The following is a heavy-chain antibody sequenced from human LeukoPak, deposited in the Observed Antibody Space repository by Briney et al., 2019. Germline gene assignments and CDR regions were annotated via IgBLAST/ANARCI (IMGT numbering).Heavy chain of an antibody. CDR3: ARGLRFGEYYFDY. CDR1: GYTFTGYY. V-gene: IGHV1-2*04. J-gene: IGHJ4*02. CDR2: INPNSGGT. Sequence: GASVKVSCKASGYTFTGYYMHWVRQAPGQGLEWMGWINPNSGGTNYAQKFQGWVTMTRDTSISTAYMELSRLRSDDTAVYYCARGLRFGEYYFDYWGQGTLVTVSS. D-gene: IGHD3-10*01.